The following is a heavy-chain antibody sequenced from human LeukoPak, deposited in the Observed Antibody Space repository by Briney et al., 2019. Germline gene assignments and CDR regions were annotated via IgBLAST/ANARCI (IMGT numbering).Heavy chain of an antibody. CDR2: V. CDR1: GFTFRTYA. CDR3: ARLSSYSAGIYA. Sequence: GGSLRLSCAASGFTFRTYALSWVRQAPGRGLEWVSAVYADSVKGRFTISRDKSNDTLNLQMNGLRAEDTAVYYCARLSSYSAGIYAWGQGTTVTVSS. V-gene: IGHV3-23*01. D-gene: IGHD2-15*01. J-gene: IGHJ6*02.